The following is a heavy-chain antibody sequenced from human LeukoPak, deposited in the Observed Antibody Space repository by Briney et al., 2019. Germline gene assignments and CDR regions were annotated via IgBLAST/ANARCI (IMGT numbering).Heavy chain of an antibody. CDR3: ARLSHSYYYDSSGYYPYYYMDV. CDR1: GGSISSSDFY. J-gene: IGHJ6*03. CDR2: ISYSGTS. V-gene: IGHV4-39*01. D-gene: IGHD3-22*01. Sequence: PSETLSLTCTVSGGSISSSDFYWGLIRQPPGKGLEWIGRISYSGTSYYNPSLKRRITISVDTSNNQCSLKMTSVTASDTAVYFCARLSHSYYYDSSGYYPYYYMDVWGKGTTVTVSS.